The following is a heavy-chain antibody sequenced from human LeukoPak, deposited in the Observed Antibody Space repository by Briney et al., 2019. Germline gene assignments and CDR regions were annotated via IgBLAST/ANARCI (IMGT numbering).Heavy chain of an antibody. CDR2: INHSGST. D-gene: IGHD6-13*01. CDR1: GGSFSGYY. J-gene: IGHJ4*02. CDR3: ARLMSIAAAGNLGY. V-gene: IGHV4-34*01. Sequence: PSETLSLTCAVYGGSFSGYYWSWIRQPPGKGLEWIGEINHSGSTNCNPSLKSRVTISVDTSKNQFSLKLSSVTAADTAVYYCARLMSIAAAGNLGYWGQGTLVTVSS.